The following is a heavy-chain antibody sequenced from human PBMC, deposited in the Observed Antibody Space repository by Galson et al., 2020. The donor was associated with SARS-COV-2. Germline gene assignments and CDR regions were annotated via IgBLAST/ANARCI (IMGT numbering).Heavy chain of an antibody. V-gene: IGHV3-43*02. CDR2: ITGDGANT. CDR1: GFSFDDFA. D-gene: IGHD2-2*01. Sequence: GESLKISCAASGFSFDDFAMYWVRQAPGKGLEWVSLITGDGANTYYADSVEGRFTISRDNSQNSLYLQMNSLRNEDTALYYCARGAYIVVVPSAHMDVWGKGTTVIVSS. CDR3: ARGAYIVVVPSAHMDV. J-gene: IGHJ6*03.